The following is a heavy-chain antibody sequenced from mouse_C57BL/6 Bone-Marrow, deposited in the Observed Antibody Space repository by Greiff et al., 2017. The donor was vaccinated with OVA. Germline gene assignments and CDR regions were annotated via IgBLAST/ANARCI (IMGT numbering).Heavy chain of an antibody. CDR3: ATYYSNPWFAY. CDR1: GYTFTDHT. V-gene: IGHV1-78*01. CDR2: IYPRDGST. D-gene: IGHD2-5*01. J-gene: IGHJ3*01. Sequence: VQLQQSDAELVKPGASVKISCKVSGYTFTDHTIHWMKQRPEQGLEWIGYIYPRDGSTKYNEKFKGKATLTADKSSSTAYLQLSSLTSEDTAIYYCATYYSNPWFAYWGQGTLVTVSA.